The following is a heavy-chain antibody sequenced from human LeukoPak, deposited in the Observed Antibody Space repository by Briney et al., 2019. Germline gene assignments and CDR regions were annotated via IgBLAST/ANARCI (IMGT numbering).Heavy chain of an antibody. V-gene: IGHV4-59*01. CDR3: ARVGFTMVRGVIIEY. CDR2: IYYSGST. D-gene: IGHD3-10*01. Sequence: PSETLSLTCTVSGGSISSYYWSWIRQPPGKGLEWIGYIYYSGSTNYNPSLKSRVTISVDTSKNQFSLKLSSVTAADTAVYYCARVGFTMVRGVIIEYWGQGTLVTVSS. J-gene: IGHJ4*02. CDR1: GGSISSYY.